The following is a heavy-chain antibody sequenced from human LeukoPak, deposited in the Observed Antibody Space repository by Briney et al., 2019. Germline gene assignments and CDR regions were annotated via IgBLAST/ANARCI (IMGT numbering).Heavy chain of an antibody. V-gene: IGHV3-43*01. CDR3: AKELDTMFFDY. CDR1: GFTFSSYS. Sequence: GGSLRLSCVASGFTFSSYSMNWVRQAPGKGLEWVSLAGWAGGTTFYSDSVRGRFTISRDSGRKSVYLQMNSLTTDDTAFYFCAKELDTMFFDYWGQGALVTVSS. D-gene: IGHD3-10*02. J-gene: IGHJ4*02. CDR2: AGWAGGTT.